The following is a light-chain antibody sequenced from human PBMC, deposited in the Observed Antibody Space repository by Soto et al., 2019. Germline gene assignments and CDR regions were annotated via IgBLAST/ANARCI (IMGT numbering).Light chain of an antibody. CDR2: GES. CDR1: QSVSSN. J-gene: IGKJ1*01. V-gene: IGKV3-15*01. Sequence: VMTQSPATLSVSPGDSATLSCRASQSVSSNLAWYQQKTGQAPRLLIYGESTRATGIPDRLSGSGSGTELTLSISRLQSEDFAVYYCQQYNNWPRTCGQGTKVDIK. CDR3: QQYNNWPRT.